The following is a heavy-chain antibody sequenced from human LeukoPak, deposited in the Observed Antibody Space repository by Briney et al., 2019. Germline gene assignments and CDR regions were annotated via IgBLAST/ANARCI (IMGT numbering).Heavy chain of an antibody. J-gene: IGHJ4*02. CDR1: GYTFTSDG. Sequence: GASAKVSCKAPGYTFTSDGISWVRQAPGQGLEWMGCISVYNGNTNYAQKLQGRVTMTTDTSTSTAYMELRSLRSDDTAVYYCARYDPDYGGNSAFDYWGQGTLVTVSS. CDR3: ARYDPDYGGNSAFDY. CDR2: ISVYNGNT. V-gene: IGHV1-18*01. D-gene: IGHD4-23*01.